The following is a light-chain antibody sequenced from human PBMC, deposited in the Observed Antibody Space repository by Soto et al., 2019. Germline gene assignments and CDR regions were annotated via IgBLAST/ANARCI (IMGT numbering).Light chain of an antibody. V-gene: IGKV1-9*01. CDR2: AAS. CDR3: QQLITCPVT. CDR1: QDITSY. Sequence: DIQLTQSPSFLSASVGDRVTLACRASQDITSYLAWYQQKPGKAPKLLIYAASTLQSGVPSRFSGSGSGTAFTLTISSLQPEDFATYYCQQLITCPVTFGGGTKVEIK. J-gene: IGKJ4*01.